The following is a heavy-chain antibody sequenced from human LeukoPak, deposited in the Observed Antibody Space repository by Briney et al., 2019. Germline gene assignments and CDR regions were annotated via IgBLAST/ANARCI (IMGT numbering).Heavy chain of an antibody. CDR2: IYYRGST. CDR1: GGSISSYY. J-gene: IGHJ3*02. V-gene: IGHV4-59*01. Sequence: QMQLQESGPGLVKPSETLSLTCTVSGGSISSYYWSWIGPPPAKGLAWIVYIYYRGSTKYNPSLKSRVTISVDTSKNQFSLKLSSVTAADTAVYYCARFATGVGAFDIWGQGTMVTVSS. D-gene: IGHD7-27*01. CDR3: ARFATGVGAFDI.